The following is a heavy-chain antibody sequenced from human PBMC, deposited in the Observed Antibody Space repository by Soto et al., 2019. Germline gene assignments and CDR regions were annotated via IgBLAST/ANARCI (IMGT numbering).Heavy chain of an antibody. CDR3: SGGGGDAF. V-gene: IGHV3-7*04. J-gene: IGHJ4*02. CDR1: ESTVSRDW. D-gene: IGHD3-16*01. CDR2: INQDGSEK. Sequence: EVHLVESGGGLVQTGGSLRLSCAIFESTVSRDWMNWVRQAPGKGLEWVAHINQDGSEKYYVDSVKGRFTISRDNAKKSLYLQMNCLRPAETAMYYCSGGGGDAFWGQGTLVTVSS.